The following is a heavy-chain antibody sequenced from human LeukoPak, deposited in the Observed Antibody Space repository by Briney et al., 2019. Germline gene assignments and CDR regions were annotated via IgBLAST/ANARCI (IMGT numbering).Heavy chain of an antibody. CDR1: GFSFDTHW. J-gene: IGHJ4*02. Sequence: PGGSLRLSCEASGFSFDTHWVNWVRQFPGGGLEWVANIKPDGSAEYYLDSVKGRFSISRDNVKNLVYLQLNSLRTEDTAVYYCSGRSGFSSIYWGQGTLVTVSS. CDR3: SGRSGFSSIY. D-gene: IGHD2-2*01. V-gene: IGHV3-7*01. CDR2: IKPDGSAE.